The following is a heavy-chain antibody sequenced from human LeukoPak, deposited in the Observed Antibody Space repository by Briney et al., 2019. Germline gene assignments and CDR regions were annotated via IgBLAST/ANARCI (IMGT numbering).Heavy chain of an antibody. CDR1: GFAFDTYS. J-gene: IGHJ3*02. CDR3: ARSWSSWDAFDI. Sequence: GGSLRLSCVASGFAFDTYSMNWVRQAPGKGLEWLSYTSSGSSTIYYADSAKGRFTISRDNAKNSLYLQMNSLGAEDTAVYYCARSWSSWDAFDIWGQGTMVTVSS. D-gene: IGHD3-3*01. V-gene: IGHV3-48*01. CDR2: TSSGSSTI.